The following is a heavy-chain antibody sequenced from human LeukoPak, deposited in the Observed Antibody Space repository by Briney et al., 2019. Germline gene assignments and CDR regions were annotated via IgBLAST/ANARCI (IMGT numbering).Heavy chain of an antibody. CDR3: ARDSWDIVVVPAAILFDP. CDR1: GYTFTSYG. V-gene: IGHV1-18*01. J-gene: IGHJ5*02. D-gene: IGHD2-2*01. Sequence: GASVKVSCKASGYTFTSYGISWVRQAPGQGLEWMGWISAYNGNTNYAQKLQGRVTMTTDTSTSTAYTELRSLRSDDTAVYYCARDSWDIVVVPAAILFDPWGQGTLVTVSS. CDR2: ISAYNGNT.